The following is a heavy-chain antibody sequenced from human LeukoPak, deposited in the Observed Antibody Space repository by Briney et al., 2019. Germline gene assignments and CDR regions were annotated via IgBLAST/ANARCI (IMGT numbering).Heavy chain of an antibody. CDR3: ARQTARRWLQSPAFDY. CDR1: RYSFANYW. CDR2: IYPGDSDT. V-gene: IGHV5-51*01. D-gene: IGHD5-24*01. Sequence: GESLKISCKGSRYSFANYWIGWVRQMPGKGLEWMGIIYPGDSDTRYSPSFQGQVTISADKSISTAYLQWSSLKASDTAMYYCARQTARRWLQSPAFDYWGQGTLVTVSS. J-gene: IGHJ4*02.